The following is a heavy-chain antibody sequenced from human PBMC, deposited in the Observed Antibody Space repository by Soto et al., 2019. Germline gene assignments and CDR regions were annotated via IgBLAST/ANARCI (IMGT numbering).Heavy chain of an antibody. CDR3: AREVIAYYDILTGYFDY. D-gene: IGHD3-9*01. CDR2: IYYSGST. Sequence: PSETLSLTCTVSGGSISSGGYYWRWIRQQPGKGLEWIGYIYYSGSTYYNPSLKSRVTISVDTSKNQFPLKLSSVTAADTAVYYCAREVIAYYDILTGYFDYWGQGTLVTVS. J-gene: IGHJ4*02. V-gene: IGHV4-31*03. CDR1: GGSISSGGYY.